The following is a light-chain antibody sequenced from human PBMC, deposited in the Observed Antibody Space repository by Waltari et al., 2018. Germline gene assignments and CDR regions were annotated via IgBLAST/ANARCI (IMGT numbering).Light chain of an antibody. V-gene: IGKV1-8*01. Sequence: AIRMTQSPSSFSASTGARVTITCRASQGISGYLSWYQQKPGKAPKLLISAASSLQSGVPSRFSGSGSGTDFTLTISCLQSEDFATYFCQQYYTYPFTFGPGTKVDIK. CDR2: AAS. CDR1: QGISGY. J-gene: IGKJ3*01. CDR3: QQYYTYPFT.